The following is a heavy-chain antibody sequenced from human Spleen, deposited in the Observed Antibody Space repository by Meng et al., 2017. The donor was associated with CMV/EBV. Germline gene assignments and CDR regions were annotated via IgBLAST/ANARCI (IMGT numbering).Heavy chain of an antibody. Sequence: GESLKISCAASEFTFSNYIMNWVRQAPGKGLEWVSSISSRSTYISYADSVKGRFTVSRDNAKNSLYLQMNSLRAEDTAVYSCAKDGEGGQQLVVYFDYWGQGTLVTVSS. D-gene: IGHD6-13*01. J-gene: IGHJ4*02. V-gene: IGHV3-21*04. CDR3: AKDGEGGQQLVVYFDY. CDR1: EFTFSNYI. CDR2: ISSRSTYI.